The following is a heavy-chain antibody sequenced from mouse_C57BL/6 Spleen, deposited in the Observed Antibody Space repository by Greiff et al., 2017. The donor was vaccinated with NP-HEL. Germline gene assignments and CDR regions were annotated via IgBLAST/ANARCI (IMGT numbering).Heavy chain of an antibody. CDR2: ISDGGSYT. CDR3: ASPIYYGNYPYAMDY. V-gene: IGHV5-4*01. CDR1: GFTFSSYA. D-gene: IGHD2-1*01. Sequence: EVHLVESGGGLVKPGGSLKLSCAASGFTFSSYAMSWVRQTPEKRLEWVATISDGGSYTYYPDNVKGRFTISRDNAKNNLYLQMSHLKSEDTAMYYCASPIYYGNYPYAMDYWGQGTSVTVSS. J-gene: IGHJ4*01.